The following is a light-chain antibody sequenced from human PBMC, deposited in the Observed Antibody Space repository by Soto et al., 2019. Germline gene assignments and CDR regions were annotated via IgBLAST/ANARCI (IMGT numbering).Light chain of an antibody. CDR1: QSISSY. Sequence: DIQMTQSPSTLPASVGDRVTITCQASQSISSYLNWYQQKPGKAPKLLIYAASSLHSGVPSRFSGSGSGTDFTLTISSLQPEDFATYYCQQSYSTPITFGQGTRLEIK. J-gene: IGKJ5*01. CDR3: QQSYSTPIT. V-gene: IGKV1-39*01. CDR2: AAS.